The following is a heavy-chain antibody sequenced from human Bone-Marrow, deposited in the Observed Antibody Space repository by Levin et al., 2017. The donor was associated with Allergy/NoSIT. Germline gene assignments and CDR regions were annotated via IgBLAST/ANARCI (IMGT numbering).Heavy chain of an antibody. V-gene: IGHV3-30*18. CDR2: ISYDGSNK. J-gene: IGHJ6*03. CDR3: AKDAVKYDFWSGLAYYYYMDV. Sequence: LSLTCAASGFTFSSYGMHWVRQAPGKGLEWVAVISYDGSNKYYADSVKGRFTISRDNSKNTLYLQMNSLRAEDTAVYYCAKDAVKYDFWSGLAYYYYMDVWGKGTTVTVSS. CDR1: GFTFSSYG. D-gene: IGHD3-3*01.